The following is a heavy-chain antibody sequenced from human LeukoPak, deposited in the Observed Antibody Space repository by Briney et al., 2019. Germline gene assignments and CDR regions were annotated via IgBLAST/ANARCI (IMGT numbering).Heavy chain of an antibody. Sequence: PSETLSLTCAVYGGSFSGYYWSWIRQPPGKGLEWIGEINHSGSTNYNPSLKSRVTISVDTSKNQFSLKLSSVTAADTAVYYCARSQGYSSSWYGGRDYWGQGTLVTVSS. J-gene: IGHJ4*02. CDR3: ARSQGYSSSWYGGRDY. CDR1: GGSFSGYY. CDR2: INHSGST. D-gene: IGHD6-13*01. V-gene: IGHV4-34*01.